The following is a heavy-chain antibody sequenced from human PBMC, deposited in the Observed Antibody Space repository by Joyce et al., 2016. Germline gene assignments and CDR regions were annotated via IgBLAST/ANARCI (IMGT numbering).Heavy chain of an antibody. J-gene: IGHJ1*01. CDR2: IIPISGTA. CDR1: GGTLSSYG. Sequence: QVQLVQSGAGVKKPGSSVKVSCKASGGTLSSYGISWVRQAPGQGLEWVGVIIPISGTAYYAQKFQGRVIITANESTSTAYMDLSSLRSDDTAVYYCARDSGYSSGWEYFQHWGQGTLVTVSS. CDR3: ARDSGYSSGWEYFQH. V-gene: IGHV1-69*01. D-gene: IGHD6-19*01.